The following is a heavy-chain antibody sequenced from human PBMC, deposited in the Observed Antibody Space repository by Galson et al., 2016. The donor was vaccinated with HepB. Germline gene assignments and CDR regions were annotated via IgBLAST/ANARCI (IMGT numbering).Heavy chain of an antibody. CDR1: GDSISSGGYS. J-gene: IGHJ4*02. CDR2: IYHSGSS. D-gene: IGHD2-15*01. Sequence: TLSLTCAVSGDSISSGGYSWTWIRQPPGKGLEWFGYIYHSGSSYYNPSFKSRLTMSVDRSKNHFSLKLSSVTAADTAVYFCARVRDCRGGTCYTPYFDSWGQGTLVTVSS. V-gene: IGHV4-30-2*01. CDR3: ARVRDCRGGTCYTPYFDS.